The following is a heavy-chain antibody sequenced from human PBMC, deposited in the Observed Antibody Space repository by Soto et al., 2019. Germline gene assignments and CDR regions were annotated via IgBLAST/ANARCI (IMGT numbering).Heavy chain of an antibody. CDR1: GFTFSSYA. CDR3: AKDRGGRTFLEWLLVAFDY. CDR2: ISYDGSNK. V-gene: IGHV3-30-3*01. D-gene: IGHD3-3*02. J-gene: IGHJ4*02. Sequence: QVQLVESGGGVVQPGRSLRLSCAASGFTFSSYAMHWVRQAPGKGLEWVAVISYDGSNKYYADSVKGRFTISRDNSKNTLYLQMNSLRDEDTAIYYCAKDRGGRTFLEWLLVAFDYWGQGTLVTVSS.